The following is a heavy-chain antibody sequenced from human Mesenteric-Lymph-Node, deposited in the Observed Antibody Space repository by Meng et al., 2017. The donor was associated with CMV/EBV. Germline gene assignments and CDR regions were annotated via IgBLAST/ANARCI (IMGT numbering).Heavy chain of an antibody. D-gene: IGHD6-13*01. CDR3: AREIAAAGPLDY. CDR1: GFTFSSYS. CDR2: ISSTSSYK. J-gene: IGHJ4*02. V-gene: IGHV3-21*01. Sequence: GGSLRLSCEASGFTFSSYSMNWVRQAPGKGLEWVSSISSTSSYKYYADSVKGRFTISRDNAKNSLYLQMNSLRAEDTAVYYCAREIAAAGPLDYWGQGTLVTVSS.